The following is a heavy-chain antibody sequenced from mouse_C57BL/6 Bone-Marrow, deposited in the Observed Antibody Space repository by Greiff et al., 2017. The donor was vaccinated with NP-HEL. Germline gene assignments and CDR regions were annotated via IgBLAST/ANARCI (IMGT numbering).Heavy chain of an antibody. CDR2: INPNNGGT. Sequence: EVQLQQSGPELVKPGASVKISCKASGYTFTDYNMDWVKQSHGKSLEWIGDINPNNGGTIYNQKFKGKATLTVDKSSSTAYMELRSLTSEDTAVYYCARSHTTVVATDAMDYWGQGTSVTVSS. J-gene: IGHJ4*01. CDR3: ARSHTTVVATDAMDY. CDR1: GYTFTDYN. D-gene: IGHD1-1*01. V-gene: IGHV1-18*01.